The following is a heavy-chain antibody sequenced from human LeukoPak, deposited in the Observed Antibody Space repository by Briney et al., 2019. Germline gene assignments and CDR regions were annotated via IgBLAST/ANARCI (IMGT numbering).Heavy chain of an antibody. CDR3: ARAPDHQLGY. D-gene: IGHD6-6*01. CDR2: INHSGST. J-gene: IGHJ4*02. Sequence: PSETLSLTCTVSGASITTSGYYWGWVRQPPGQGLEWIGEINHSGSTNYNPSLKSRVTISVDTSKNQFSLKLSSVTAADTAVYYCARAPDHQLGYWGQGTLVTVSS. CDR1: GASITTSGYY. V-gene: IGHV4-39*07.